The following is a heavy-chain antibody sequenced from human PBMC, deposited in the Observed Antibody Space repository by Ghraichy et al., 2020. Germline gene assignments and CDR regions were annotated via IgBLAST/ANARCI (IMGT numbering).Heavy chain of an antibody. V-gene: IGHV1-69*04. Sequence: SVKVSCKASGGTFSSYAISWVRQAPGQGLEWMGRIIPILGIANYAQKFQGRVTITADKSTSTAYMELSSLRSEDTAVYYCARDFYYDSSGYYYQGGYGMDVWGQGTTVTVSS. J-gene: IGHJ6*02. D-gene: IGHD3-22*01. CDR2: IIPILGIA. CDR3: ARDFYYDSSGYYYQGGYGMDV. CDR1: GGTFSSYA.